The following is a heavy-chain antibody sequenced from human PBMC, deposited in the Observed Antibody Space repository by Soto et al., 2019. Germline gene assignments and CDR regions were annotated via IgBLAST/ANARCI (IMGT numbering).Heavy chain of an antibody. CDR3: AKDIRYYDFWSGYYTGGYYGMDV. J-gene: IGHJ6*02. V-gene: IGHV3-9*01. CDR1: GFTFDDYA. Sequence: EVQLVESGGGLVQPGRSLTLSCAASGFTFDDYAMHWVRQAPGKGLEWVSGISWNSGSIGYADSVKGRFTISRDNAKNSLYLQMNSLRAEDTALYYCAKDIRYYDFWSGYYTGGYYGMDVWGQGTTVTVSS. D-gene: IGHD3-3*01. CDR2: ISWNSGSI.